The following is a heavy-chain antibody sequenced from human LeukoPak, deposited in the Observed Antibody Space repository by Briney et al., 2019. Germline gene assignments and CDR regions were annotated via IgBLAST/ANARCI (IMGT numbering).Heavy chain of an antibody. Sequence: SETLSLTCTVSGDSISDSDYYWGWIRQPPGKGLEWIGSIYHSGSTYYNPSLKSRVTISVDTSKNQFSLKLSSVTAADTAVYYCARLHSYSCFDYWGQGTLVTVSS. CDR2: IYHSGST. V-gene: IGHV4-38-2*02. CDR3: ARLHSYSCFDY. D-gene: IGHD3-16*02. J-gene: IGHJ4*02. CDR1: GDSISDSDYY.